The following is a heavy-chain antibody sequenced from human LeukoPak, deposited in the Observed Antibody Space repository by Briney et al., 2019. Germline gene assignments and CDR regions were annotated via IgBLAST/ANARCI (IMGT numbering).Heavy chain of an antibody. J-gene: IGHJ4*02. D-gene: IGHD3-22*01. CDR3: ARGDDSSGYYYDY. Sequence: GASVKVSCKASGYTFTSYGISWVRQAPGQGLEWMGWINPNSGGTNYAQKFQGRVTMTRDTSISTAYMELSRLRSDDTAVYYCARGDDSSGYYYDYWGQGTLVTVSS. CDR2: INPNSGGT. CDR1: GYTFTSYG. V-gene: IGHV1-2*02.